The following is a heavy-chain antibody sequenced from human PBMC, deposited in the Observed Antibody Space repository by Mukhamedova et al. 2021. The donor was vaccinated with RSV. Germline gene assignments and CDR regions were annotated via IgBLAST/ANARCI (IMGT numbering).Heavy chain of an antibody. Sequence: VKGRFTISRDNSRNTLYLQMSSLRTADTAVYYCVRAYEGFWYFDLWGRGTLVTVSS. V-gene: IGHV3-64D*06. CDR3: VRAYEGFWYFDL. J-gene: IGHJ2*01. D-gene: IGHD5-12*01.